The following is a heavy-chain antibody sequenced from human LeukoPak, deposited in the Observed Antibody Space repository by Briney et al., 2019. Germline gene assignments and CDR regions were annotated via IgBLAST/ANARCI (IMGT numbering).Heavy chain of an antibody. CDR2: IYHSGST. J-gene: IGHJ4*02. CDR3: SRDSALLGYCSSTSCYGAAPPVSFNY. D-gene: IGHD2-2*01. V-gene: IGHV4-4*02. CDR1: GGSISSSNW. Sequence: PSETLSLTCAVSGGSISSSNWWSWVRQPPGKGLEWIGEIYHSGSTNYHPSLKSRVTISVDKSKDQFSLKLSSVTAADPGVYYFSRDSALLGYCSSTSCYGAAPPVSFNYWGQGTLVTVSS.